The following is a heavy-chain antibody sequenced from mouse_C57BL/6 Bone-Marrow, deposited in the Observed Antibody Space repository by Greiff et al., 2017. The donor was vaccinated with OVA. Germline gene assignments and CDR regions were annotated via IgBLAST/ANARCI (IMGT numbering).Heavy chain of an antibody. CDR3: ASLLRGGFAY. Sequence: EVQGVESGGGLVQPGGSLKLSCAASGFTFSDYGMAWVRQAPRKGPEWVAFISNLAYSIYYADTVTGRFTISRENAKNTLYLEMSSLRSEDTAMYYCASLLRGGFAYWGQGTLVTVSA. CDR2: ISNLAYSI. V-gene: IGHV5-15*01. CDR1: GFTFSDYG. J-gene: IGHJ3*01. D-gene: IGHD1-1*01.